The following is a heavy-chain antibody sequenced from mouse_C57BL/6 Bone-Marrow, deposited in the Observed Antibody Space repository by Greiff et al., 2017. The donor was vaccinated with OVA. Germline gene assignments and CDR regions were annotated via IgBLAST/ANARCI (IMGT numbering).Heavy chain of an antibody. V-gene: IGHV14-2*01. D-gene: IGHD4-1*01. J-gene: IGHJ2*01. CDR1: GFNIKDYS. Sequence: VHVKQSGAELVTPGASVQLSCTASGFNIKDYSMHWVKQRTEQGLEWIGRIDPEDGETKYAPKFQGKDTITAYPSSNTAYLQLSSLTSEDTAVYYCATGPLDYWGQGTTLTVSS. CDR3: ATGPLDY. CDR2: IDPEDGET.